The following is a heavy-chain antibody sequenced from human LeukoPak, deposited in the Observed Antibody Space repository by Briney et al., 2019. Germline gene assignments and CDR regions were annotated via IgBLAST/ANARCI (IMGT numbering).Heavy chain of an antibody. D-gene: IGHD5-18*01. CDR3: ARVQRGYTYGNVDY. CDR1: GYTFTSYG. Sequence: ASVKVSCKASGYTFTSYGISWVRQAPGQGLEWMGWISVYNGNTNYAQNPQGRVTMTTDTSTSTAYTERRSLRSHDTALHYCARVQRGYTYGNVDYWGQGTLVTVSS. CDR2: ISVYNGNT. V-gene: IGHV1-18*01. J-gene: IGHJ4*02.